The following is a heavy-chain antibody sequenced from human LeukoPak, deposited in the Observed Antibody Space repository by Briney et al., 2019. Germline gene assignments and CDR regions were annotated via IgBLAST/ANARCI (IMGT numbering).Heavy chain of an antibody. CDR1: GGSISSNNY. CDR3: ARHKYYYGSGSYYWFDL. CDR2: VYYSGTT. Sequence: SETLSLTCAVSGGSISSNNYWGWIRQPPGKGLERIGSVYYSGTTYYNPSLKSRVTISVDTSKNQFSLRLSSVTAADTAVYYCARHKYYYGSGSYYWFDLWGQGTLVTVSS. D-gene: IGHD3-10*01. V-gene: IGHV4-39*01. J-gene: IGHJ5*02.